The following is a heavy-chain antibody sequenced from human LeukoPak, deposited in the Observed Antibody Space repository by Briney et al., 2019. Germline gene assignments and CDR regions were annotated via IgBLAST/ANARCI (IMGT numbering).Heavy chain of an antibody. J-gene: IGHJ4*02. CDR2: INPSGGST. D-gene: IGHD4-17*01. Sequence: ASVKVSFTASGYTFTSYYMHWVRQAPGQGLEWMGIINPSGGSTSYAQKFQGRVTMTRDTSTSTVYMELSSLRSEDTAVYYCARDSGGTTGREYFDYWGQGTLVTVSS. CDR1: GYTFTSYY. CDR3: ARDSGGTTGREYFDY. V-gene: IGHV1-46*01.